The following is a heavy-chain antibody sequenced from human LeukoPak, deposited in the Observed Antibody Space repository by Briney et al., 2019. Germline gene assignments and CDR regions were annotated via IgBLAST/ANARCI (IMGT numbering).Heavy chain of an antibody. CDR2: FDPGAGEI. CDR3: AAGGIYSLLDY. CDR1: GDTLSELT. D-gene: IGHD2-21*01. V-gene: IGHV1-24*01. J-gene: IGHJ4*02. Sequence: GASVKVSFKVSGDTLSELTMYWVRQAPGKGLEWMGGFDPGAGEILYAQQFQGRVTMTEDTSTDAAYMELTSLRSEDSGVYFCAAGGIYSLLDYWGQGTLVTVSS.